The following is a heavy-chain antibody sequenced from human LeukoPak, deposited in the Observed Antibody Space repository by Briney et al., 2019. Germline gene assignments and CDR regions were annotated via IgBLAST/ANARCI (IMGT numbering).Heavy chain of an antibody. Sequence: PSETLSLTCTVSGGPISSSSYYWGWIRQPPGKGLEWIGSIYYSGSTYYNPSLKSRVTISVDTSKNQFSLKLSSVTAADTAVYYCARHCIHFGYSGQALYYFDYWGQGTLVTVSS. V-gene: IGHV4-39*01. CDR2: IYYSGST. CDR3: ARHCIHFGYSGQALYYFDY. CDR1: GGPISSSSYY. D-gene: IGHD5-12*01. J-gene: IGHJ4*02.